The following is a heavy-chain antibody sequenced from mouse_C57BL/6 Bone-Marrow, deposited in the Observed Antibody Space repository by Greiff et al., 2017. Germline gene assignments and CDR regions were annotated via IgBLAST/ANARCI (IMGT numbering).Heavy chain of an antibody. CDR1: GYTFTSYW. CDR2: IYPSDSET. CDR3: ARRSYFDY. Sequence: QVQLQQPGAELVMPGASVKLSCKASGYTFTSYWMDWVKQRPGQGLEWIGNIYPSDSETHYNQKFKDKATLTVDKSSSTAYMQLSSLTSEDSAVYYCARRSYFDYWGQGTTLTVSA. V-gene: IGHV1-61*01. J-gene: IGHJ2*01.